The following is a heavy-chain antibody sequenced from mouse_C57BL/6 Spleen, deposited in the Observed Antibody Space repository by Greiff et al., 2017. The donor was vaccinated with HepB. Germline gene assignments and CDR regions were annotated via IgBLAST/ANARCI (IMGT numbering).Heavy chain of an antibody. Sequence: QVQLQQSGAELVKPGASVKLSCKASGYTFTSYWMHWVKQRPGQGLEWIGMIHPNSGSTNYNEKFKSKATLTVDKSSSTAYIQLSSLTSEDSAVYYCAREFAYWGQGTLVTVSA. CDR2: IHPNSGST. V-gene: IGHV1-64*01. J-gene: IGHJ3*01. CDR3: AREFAY. CDR1: GYTFTSYW.